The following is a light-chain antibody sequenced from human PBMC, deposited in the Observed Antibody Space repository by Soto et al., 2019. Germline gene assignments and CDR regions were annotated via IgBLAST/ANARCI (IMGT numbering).Light chain of an antibody. Sequence: DIQMTQSPSILSASVGDRVTITCRASQSISTSLAWYQQKPGKAPNLLISKASNLETGVPSRFSGSGSRTEFTLTISSLQTDDFATYYCQQFGSYSLTFGGGTKVDIK. V-gene: IGKV1-5*03. CDR2: KAS. CDR1: QSISTS. CDR3: QQFGSYSLT. J-gene: IGKJ4*01.